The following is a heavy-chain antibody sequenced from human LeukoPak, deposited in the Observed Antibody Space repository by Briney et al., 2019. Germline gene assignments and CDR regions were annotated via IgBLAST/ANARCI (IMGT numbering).Heavy chain of an antibody. CDR1: GGSISRSSYY. Sequence: SETLSLTCTVSGGSISRSSYYWGWIRQPPGKGLEWIGSFYYGGSTHYNPSLKSRVNISVDTSNNQFSLKLSSVTAADTAVYYCARCYYDSAGYYPPRYWGQGTLVTVSS. V-gene: IGHV4-39*01. CDR3: ARCYYDSAGYYPPRY. J-gene: IGHJ4*02. D-gene: IGHD3-22*01. CDR2: FYYGGST.